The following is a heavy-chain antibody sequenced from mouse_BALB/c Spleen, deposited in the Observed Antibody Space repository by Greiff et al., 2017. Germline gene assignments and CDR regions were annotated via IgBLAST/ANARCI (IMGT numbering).Heavy chain of an antibody. V-gene: IGHV5-6*01. CDR1: GFTFSSYG. J-gene: IGHJ2*01. Sequence: EVHLVESGGDLVKPGGSLKLSCAASGFTFSSYGMSWVRQTPDKRLEWVATISSGGSYTYYPDSVKGRFTISRDNAKNTLYLQMSSLKSEDTAMYYCARHPPDGYYDYWGQGTTLTVSS. D-gene: IGHD2-3*01. CDR2: ISSGGSYT. CDR3: ARHPPDGYYDY.